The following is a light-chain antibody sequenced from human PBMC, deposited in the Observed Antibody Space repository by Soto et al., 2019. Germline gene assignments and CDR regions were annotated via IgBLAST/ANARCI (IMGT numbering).Light chain of an antibody. CDR2: EGS. CDR3: CSYAGSRTFV. Sequence: QSVLTQPASVSGSPEQSITISCTGTSSDVGAYNLVSWYQQHPGKAPKLIIYEGSKRPSGISHRFSGSKSDNTASLTISGLRAEEEANSPSCSYAGSRTFVFGGGTQLTVL. V-gene: IGLV2-23*01. CDR1: SSDVGAYNL. J-gene: IGLJ7*01.